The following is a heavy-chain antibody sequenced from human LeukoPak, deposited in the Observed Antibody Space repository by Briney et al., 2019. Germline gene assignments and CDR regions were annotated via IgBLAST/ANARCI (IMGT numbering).Heavy chain of an antibody. D-gene: IGHD5-24*01. CDR1: AYSFTSYY. CDR3: ARGDMATIYIDS. Sequence: ASVKVSCTASAYSFTSYYIHWVRHAPGQGLDCVGLLNPSAGTTTYSQKFWGRLTMTRDTSTSTVYMELSGLTSDDTAGYCGARGDMATIYIDSWGKGTLVTVSS. V-gene: IGHV1-46*01. J-gene: IGHJ4*02. CDR2: LNPSAGTT.